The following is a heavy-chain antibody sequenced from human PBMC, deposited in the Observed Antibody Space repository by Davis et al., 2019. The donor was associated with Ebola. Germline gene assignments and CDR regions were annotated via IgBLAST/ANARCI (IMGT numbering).Heavy chain of an antibody. D-gene: IGHD4-17*01. CDR3: AKGYDYGT. CDR2: ISGSGGST. Sequence: GESLKISCAASGFTFSDYYMSWVRQAPGKGLEWVSAISGSGGSTYYADSVKGRFTISRDNSKNTLYLQMNSLRAEDTAVYYCAKGYDYGTWGQGTLVTVSS. V-gene: IGHV3-23*01. J-gene: IGHJ4*02. CDR1: GFTFSDYY.